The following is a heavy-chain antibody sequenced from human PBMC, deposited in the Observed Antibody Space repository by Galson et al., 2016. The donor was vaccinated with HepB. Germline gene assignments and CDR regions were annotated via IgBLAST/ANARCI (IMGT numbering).Heavy chain of an antibody. CDR3: AKGGYFDWFDY. D-gene: IGHD3-9*01. V-gene: IGHV3-30-3*01. J-gene: IGHJ4*02. Sequence: SLRLSCAASGFTFSTYAMHWVRQAPGKGLEWVAVISYDGNNKYNADSVKGRFTISRDNSKNTLYLQMNSLRAEDTAVYYCAKGGYFDWFDYWGQGTLATVSS. CDR1: GFTFSTYA. CDR2: ISYDGNNK.